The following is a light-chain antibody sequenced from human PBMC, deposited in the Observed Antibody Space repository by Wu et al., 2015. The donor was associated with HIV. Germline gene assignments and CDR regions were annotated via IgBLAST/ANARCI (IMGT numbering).Light chain of an antibody. CDR2: AAS. CDR3: QQYYSSRPT. V-gene: IGKV1-12*01. CDR1: QDISSW. Sequence: QMSQSPSFVSASVGDRVTITCRATQDISSWLAWYQQKPGKAPNLLISAASTLQSGVPSRFSGSGSGTDFTLTISCLQSEDFATYYCQQYYSSRPTFGQGTKVEIK. J-gene: IGKJ1*01.